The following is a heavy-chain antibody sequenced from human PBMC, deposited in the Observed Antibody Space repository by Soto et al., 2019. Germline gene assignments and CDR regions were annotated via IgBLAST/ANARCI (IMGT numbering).Heavy chain of an antibody. CDR1: GGSISSGAYY. CDR2: IYYSGST. J-gene: IGHJ4*02. Sequence: QVQLQESGPGLVKPSQTLSLTCTVSGGSISSGAYYWSWIRQHPGKGLECIGYIYYSGSTYYNPSLKSRVTISVDTSENQFSLKLSSVTAADTAVYYCARYGSGSYYPTTFDYWGQGTLVAVSS. CDR3: ARYGSGSYYPTTFDY. V-gene: IGHV4-31*03. D-gene: IGHD3-10*01.